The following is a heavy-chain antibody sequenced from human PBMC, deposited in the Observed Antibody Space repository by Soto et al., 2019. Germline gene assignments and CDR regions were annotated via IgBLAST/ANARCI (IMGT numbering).Heavy chain of an antibody. J-gene: IGHJ4*02. CDR3: SRGGWDGSHDY. CDR1: GYTFTSYG. CDR2: INAYSGNT. V-gene: IGHV1-18*01. Sequence: QVQLVQSGAEVKRPGASVKVSCKASGYTFTSYGISWVRQAPGQGLEWMGWINAYSGNTNYSQKLQGRVTMTTDTSTSTASKEVRSLRSDDTAVYYCSRGGWDGSHDYWGQGTLVTVSS. D-gene: IGHD1-26*01.